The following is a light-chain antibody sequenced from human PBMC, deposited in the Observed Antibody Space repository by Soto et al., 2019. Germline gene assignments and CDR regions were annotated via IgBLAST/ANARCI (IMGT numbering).Light chain of an antibody. CDR3: QQRTDWPYT. J-gene: IGKJ2*01. CDR1: QSVRNY. V-gene: IGKV3-11*01. CDR2: DAS. Sequence: ENVLTQSPATLSLSPGERATLSCRASQSVRNYLAWYQQKPGQVHRLLIYDASNRATGFPARFSGSGSGTDFTLTIRSLEPEAFAVYYCQQRTDWPYTFGQGTTLAIK.